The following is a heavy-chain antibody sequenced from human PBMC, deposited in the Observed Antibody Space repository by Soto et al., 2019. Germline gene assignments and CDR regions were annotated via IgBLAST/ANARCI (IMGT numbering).Heavy chain of an antibody. CDR2: IIPIFGTA. Sequence: SVKVSCKASGGTFSSYAISWVRQAPGQGLEWMGGIIPIFGTANYAQKFQGRVTITADESTSTAYMELSSLRSEDTAVYYCARTFDSNFDYFDSWGQGTLVTFSS. CDR1: GGTFSSYA. CDR3: ARTFDSNFDYFDS. J-gene: IGHJ4*02. V-gene: IGHV1-69*13. D-gene: IGHD3-22*01.